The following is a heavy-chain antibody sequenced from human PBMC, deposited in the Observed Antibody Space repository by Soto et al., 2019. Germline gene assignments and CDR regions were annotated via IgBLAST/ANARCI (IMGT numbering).Heavy chain of an antibody. Sequence: QVQLVESGGGLVKPGGSLRLSCATSGFTFSDYYMSWIRQAPGKGLEFVSYISPKGTYRTYADSLKGRFTISRDNDKNSLYLQVNSLRAEATAVYYCSRGGGGGLFDLWGQGTFCTVSS. CDR1: GFTFSDYY. J-gene: IGHJ5*02. V-gene: IGHV3-11*06. CDR3: SRGGGGGLFDL. D-gene: IGHD2-21*01. CDR2: ISPKGTYR.